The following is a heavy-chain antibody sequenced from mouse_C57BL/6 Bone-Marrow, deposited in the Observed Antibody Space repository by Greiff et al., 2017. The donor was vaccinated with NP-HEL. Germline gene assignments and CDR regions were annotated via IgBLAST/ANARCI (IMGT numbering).Heavy chain of an antibody. CDR3: ARIDDTTVVNGYFDV. Sequence: QVPLQESGPGILQPSQSLSLSCSFSGFSLSTFGMGLVWLRQPSGMGLEWLAHIWWDDDKYYNPALKSRLTISKDTSKNQVFLKIANVDTADTATYYCARIDDTTVVNGYFDVWGTGTTVTVSS. J-gene: IGHJ1*03. CDR2: IWWDDDK. V-gene: IGHV8-8*01. D-gene: IGHD1-1*01. CDR1: GFSLSTFGMG.